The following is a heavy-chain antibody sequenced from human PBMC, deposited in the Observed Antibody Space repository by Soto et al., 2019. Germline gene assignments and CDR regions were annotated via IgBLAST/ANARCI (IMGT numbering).Heavy chain of an antibody. CDR2: IYWDEDK. CDR1: GSSPSPSEVA. CDR3: AHSLFVMGFDP. J-gene: IGHJ5*02. Sequence: QITLKESGPTLVKPKQTLTLTGTFSGSSPSPSEVAVGWIRHPPGKALEWLALIYWDEDKRYSPSLKSRLTITKDTSKNQVVLTMTNMDPVDTATYYCAHSLFVMGFDPWGQGTLVTVSS. V-gene: IGHV2-5*02. D-gene: IGHD2-21*01.